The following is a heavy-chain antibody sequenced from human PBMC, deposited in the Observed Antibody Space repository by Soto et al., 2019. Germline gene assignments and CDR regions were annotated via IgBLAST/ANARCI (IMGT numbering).Heavy chain of an antibody. CDR1: GYSFSSYW. Sequence: GESLKISCKTSGYSFSSYWIVWVRQMPGKGLEWMGIIYPSDSKVKYNPSVQGQVTMSADKSIATTYLQWNSLKASDTAIYFCARGNIANWFGPWGQGTQVTVSS. J-gene: IGHJ5*02. D-gene: IGHD3-16*02. V-gene: IGHV5-51*01. CDR2: IYPSDSKV. CDR3: ARGNIANWFGP.